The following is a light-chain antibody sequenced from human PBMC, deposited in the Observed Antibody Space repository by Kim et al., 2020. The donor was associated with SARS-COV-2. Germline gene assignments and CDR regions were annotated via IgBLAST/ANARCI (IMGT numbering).Light chain of an antibody. Sequence: VKLTCTLCSGHSSYAIAWHQQQPEKGPRYLMKLNSDGSHSKGDGIPDRFSGSSSGAERYLTISSLQSEDEADYYCQTWGTGSHVVFGGGTQLTVL. J-gene: IGLJ2*01. CDR3: QTWGTGSHVV. V-gene: IGLV4-69*01. CDR2: LNSDGSH. CDR1: SGHSSYA.